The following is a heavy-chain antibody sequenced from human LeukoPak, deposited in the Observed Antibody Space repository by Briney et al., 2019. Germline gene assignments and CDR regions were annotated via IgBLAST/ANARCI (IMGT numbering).Heavy chain of an antibody. D-gene: IGHD3-22*01. CDR1: GFTVSSNY. CDR3: ARRRSKAYEN. V-gene: IGHV3-53*01. CDR2: IFSGGTT. J-gene: IGHJ4*02. Sequence: PGGSLRLSCAASGFTVSSNYMNWVRHAPGKGLEWVSLIFSGGTTHHADSVKGRFTISRDNSKNTVYLQMNSLRVDDTAVYYCARRRSKAYENWGQGTLVTVSS.